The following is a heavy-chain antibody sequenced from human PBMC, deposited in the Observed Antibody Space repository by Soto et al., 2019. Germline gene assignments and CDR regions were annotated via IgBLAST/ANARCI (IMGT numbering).Heavy chain of an antibody. D-gene: IGHD2-15*01. J-gene: IGHJ6*03. CDR3: ARGCSGGSCSPPYYYYYMDV. V-gene: IGHV3-33*01. CDR1: GFRFSSYG. Sequence: QVQLVKSGGGVVQPGRSLRLSCAASGFRFSSYGMYWVRQAPGKGLEWVAVILYDGSNKYYSESVKGRFTISRDNSKNTLYLQMNSLRAEDTAVYYCARGCSGGSCSPPYYYYYMDVWGKGTTVTVSS. CDR2: ILYDGSNK.